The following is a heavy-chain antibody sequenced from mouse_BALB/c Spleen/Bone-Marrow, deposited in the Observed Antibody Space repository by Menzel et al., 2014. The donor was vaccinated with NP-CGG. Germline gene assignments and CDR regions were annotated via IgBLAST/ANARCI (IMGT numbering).Heavy chain of an antibody. CDR2: IDTSDSYT. D-gene: IGHD2-14*01. J-gene: IGHJ3*01. CDR3: ARSDYRYDPFTY. Sequence: QVQLQQSGAELVMPGASVKMSCKASGYTFTDYWMHWVKQRPGQGLEWIGAIDTSDSYTSYNQKFKGKATLTVDEYSSTAYMQLSSQTSEDSAVYYCARSDYRYDPFTYWGQGTLVTVSA. CDR1: GYTFTDYW. V-gene: IGHV1-69*01.